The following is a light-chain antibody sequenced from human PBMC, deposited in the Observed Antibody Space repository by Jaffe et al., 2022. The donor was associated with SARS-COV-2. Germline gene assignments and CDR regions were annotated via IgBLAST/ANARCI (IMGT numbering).Light chain of an antibody. CDR2: AAS. V-gene: IGKV1-8*01. CDR1: QGISSY. CDR3: QQYYSYPRT. J-gene: IGKJ3*01. Sequence: AIRMTQSPSSFSASTGDRVTITCRASQGISSYLAWYQQKPGKAPKLLIYAASTLQSGVPSRFSGSGSGTDFTLTISCLQSEDFATYYCQQYYSYPRTFGPGTIVDIK.